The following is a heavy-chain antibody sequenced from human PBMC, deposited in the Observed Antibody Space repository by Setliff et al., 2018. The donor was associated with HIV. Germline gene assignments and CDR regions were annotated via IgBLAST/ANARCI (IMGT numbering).Heavy chain of an antibody. CDR3: ARYSPRGYTLTGPY. Sequence: PSETLSLTCTVSGASISSYYWSWIRQPPGKGLEWIGYIYDSGSTNYNPSLKSRVTISLDTSKNQFSLKLTSVTAADTAVYYCARYSPRGYTLTGPYWGQGTLVTVSS. V-gene: IGHV4-59*01. CDR1: GASISSYY. J-gene: IGHJ4*02. D-gene: IGHD6-25*01. CDR2: IYDSGST.